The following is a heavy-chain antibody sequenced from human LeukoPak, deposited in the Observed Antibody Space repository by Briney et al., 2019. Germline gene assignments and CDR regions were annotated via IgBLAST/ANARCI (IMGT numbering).Heavy chain of an antibody. Sequence: GGSLRLSCAASGFTFSSYSMNWVRQAPGKGLEWVSSISSSSSYIYYADSVKGRFAISRDNAKNSLYLQMNSLRAEDTAVYYCASLLYSSSSADYWGQGTLVTVSS. CDR3: ASLLYSSSSADY. V-gene: IGHV3-21*01. J-gene: IGHJ4*02. CDR2: ISSSSSYI. CDR1: GFTFSSYS. D-gene: IGHD6-6*01.